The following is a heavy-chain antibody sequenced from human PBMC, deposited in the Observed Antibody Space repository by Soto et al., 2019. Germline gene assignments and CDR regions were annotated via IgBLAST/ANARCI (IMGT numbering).Heavy chain of an antibody. CDR3: AREKGAGTYMGFDY. V-gene: IGHV4-4*02. CDR2: IYHSGGT. D-gene: IGHD3-10*01. CDR1: GGSISTNNW. J-gene: IGHJ4*02. Sequence: QVQLQESGPGLVEPSGTLSLTCSVCGGSISTNNWWSWVRQSAGRGLEWIGEIYHSGGTNYNPSLKSRVTMSVDKSKNQFSLEMTSVTAADTAVYYCAREKGAGTYMGFDYWGQGTLVTVSS.